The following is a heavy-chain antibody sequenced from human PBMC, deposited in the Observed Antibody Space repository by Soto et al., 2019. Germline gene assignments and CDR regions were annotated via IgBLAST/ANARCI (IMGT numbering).Heavy chain of an antibody. CDR2: ISSNGRST. J-gene: IGHJ4*02. CDR3: ARDRCTNGVCYAPSDY. CDR1: GFTFSTYA. D-gene: IGHD2-8*01. Sequence: GGSLRLSCATSGFTFSTYAMHWVRQAPGKGLEYVSAISSNGRSTYYANSVKGRFTISRDNSKNTLYLQMDSLRAEDMAVYYCARDRCTNGVCYAPSDYWGQGTLVIVSS. V-gene: IGHV3-64*01.